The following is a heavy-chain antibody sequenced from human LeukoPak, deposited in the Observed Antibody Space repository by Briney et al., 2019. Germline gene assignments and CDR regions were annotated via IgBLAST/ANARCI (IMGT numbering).Heavy chain of an antibody. D-gene: IGHD6-13*01. CDR1: GGSISSRSYF. CDR3: ARGIAAADFSFDS. CDR2: IYSSGST. J-gene: IGHJ4*02. Sequence: PSETLSLTCTVSGGSISSRSYFWGWTRQPPGKGLEWIASIYSSGSTYYNPSLKSRVSISVDTSNNQFSLKLGSVTAADTALYYCARGIAAADFSFDSWGQGTLVTVSS. V-gene: IGHV4-39*01.